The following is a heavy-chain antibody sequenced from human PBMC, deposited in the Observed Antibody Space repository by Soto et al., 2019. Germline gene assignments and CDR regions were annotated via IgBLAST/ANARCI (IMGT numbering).Heavy chain of an antibody. CDR3: ARVVITNYGVLDY. D-gene: IGHD2-21*01. V-gene: IGHV1-18*01. CDR1: GYTFTDYG. CDR2: ITYNGDT. Sequence: QIQLVQSGAEVKKPGASVKVSCKASGYTFTDYGISWVRQAPGQGLEWMGWITYNGDTNWPQRLQGRVTIARDTSATTAYMELMNLRSDDTAVYYCARVVITNYGVLDYWGQGTLVTVSS. J-gene: IGHJ4*02.